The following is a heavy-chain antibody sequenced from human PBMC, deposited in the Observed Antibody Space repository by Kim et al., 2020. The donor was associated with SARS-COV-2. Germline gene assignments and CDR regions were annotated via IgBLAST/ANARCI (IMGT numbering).Heavy chain of an antibody. CDR3: ARELYYYGSGSYYNDVPYY. CDR1: GGSISSSSYY. Sequence: SETLSLTCTVSGGSISSSSYYWGWIRQPPGKGLEWIGSIYYSGSTYYNPSLKSRVTISVDTSKNQFSLKLSSVTAADTAVYYCARELYYYGSGSYYNDVPYYWGQGTLVTVSS. CDR2: IYYSGST. J-gene: IGHJ4*02. D-gene: IGHD3-10*01. V-gene: IGHV4-39*07.